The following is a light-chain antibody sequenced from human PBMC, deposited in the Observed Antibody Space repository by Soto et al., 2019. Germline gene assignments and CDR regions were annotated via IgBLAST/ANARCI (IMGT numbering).Light chain of an antibody. CDR2: GAS. CDR1: RSISRY. Sequence: DIQMTQSPTSLSASVGDRVTITCRASRSISRYLNWYQQKPGKAPKLLIYGASTLQGGVPSRFSGSGSGTDFTLTINSLQPEDFASYFCHQSYSTPHTFGQGTKLETK. J-gene: IGKJ2*01. CDR3: HQSYSTPHT. V-gene: IGKV1-39*01.